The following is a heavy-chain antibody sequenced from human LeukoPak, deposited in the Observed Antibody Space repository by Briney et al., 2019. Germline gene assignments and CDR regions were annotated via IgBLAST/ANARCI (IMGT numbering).Heavy chain of an antibody. CDR3: SASRPHYGDYYGLDV. Sequence: GGSLRLSCAASGLTFSSYGMYWVRQAPGKGLEWVAVISYDGSHKYSADSVKGRFTISRDNSKNTLYLQMNSLRTEDTAVYFCSASRPHYGDYYGLDVWGHGTTVTVSS. V-gene: IGHV3-30*03. J-gene: IGHJ6*02. D-gene: IGHD4/OR15-4a*01. CDR2: ISYDGSHK. CDR1: GLTFSSYG.